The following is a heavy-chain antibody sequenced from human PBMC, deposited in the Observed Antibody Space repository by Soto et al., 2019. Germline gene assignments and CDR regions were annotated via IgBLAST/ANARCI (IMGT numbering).Heavy chain of an antibody. V-gene: IGHV4-31*03. D-gene: IGHD1-26*01. Sequence: SETLSLTCTVSGGSISSGGYYWSWIRQHPGKGLEWIGYIYYSGSTYYNPSLKSRVTISVDTSKNQFSLKLSSVTAADTAVYYCAREGSYYFHDGPQGWHYYYGMDVWGQGTTVT. CDR1: GGSISSGGYY. J-gene: IGHJ6*02. CDR2: IYYSGST. CDR3: AREGSYYFHDGPQGWHYYYGMDV.